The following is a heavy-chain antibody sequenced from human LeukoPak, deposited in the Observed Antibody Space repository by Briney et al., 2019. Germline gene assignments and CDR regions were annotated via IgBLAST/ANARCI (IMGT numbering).Heavy chain of an antibody. Sequence: GRSLRLSCAASGFTFSSYGMHWVRQAPGKGLEWVAVISYDGSNKYYADSVKGRFTISRDNSKNTLYLQMSSLRAEDTAVYYCAKDLSRVAGPIDYWGQGTLVTVSS. CDR2: ISYDGSNK. CDR3: AKDLSRVAGPIDY. J-gene: IGHJ4*02. V-gene: IGHV3-30*18. D-gene: IGHD6-19*01. CDR1: GFTFSSYG.